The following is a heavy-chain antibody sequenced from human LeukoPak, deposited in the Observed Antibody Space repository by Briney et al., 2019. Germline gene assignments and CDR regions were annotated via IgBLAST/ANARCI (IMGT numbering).Heavy chain of an antibody. J-gene: IGHJ3*01. D-gene: IGHD2-8*01. V-gene: IGHV1-18*01. CDR2: ISAYTGHT. Sequence: GASVKVSCKASGYSFRNYAISWVRQAPGQGLEWMGWISAYTGHTNYAQKFQGRVTMTANTSTNTASMELRSLRSDDTAVYYCARPANLYYASDAFDLWGQGTMVTVSS. CDR1: GYSFRNYA. CDR3: ARPANLYYASDAFDL.